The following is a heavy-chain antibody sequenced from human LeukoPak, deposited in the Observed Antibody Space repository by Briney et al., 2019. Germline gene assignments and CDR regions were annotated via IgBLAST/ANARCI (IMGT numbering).Heavy chain of an antibody. CDR1: GASLTSGGFY. CDR3: ARHSGSGSLSRPFDP. CDR2: VYYTGST. Sequence: PSETLSLTCSVSGASLTSGGFYWGWLRQPPGKEPEWIATVYYTGSTYYNPSLKSRVNISIDTSKNQFSLRLTSVTATDTAVYHCARHSGSGSLSRPFDPWGQGTLVTVSS. V-gene: IGHV4-39*01. D-gene: IGHD3-10*01. J-gene: IGHJ5*02.